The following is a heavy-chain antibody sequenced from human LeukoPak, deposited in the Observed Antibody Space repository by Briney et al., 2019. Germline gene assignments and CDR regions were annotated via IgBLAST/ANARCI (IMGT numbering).Heavy chain of an antibody. D-gene: IGHD1-26*01. CDR1: GGSISSSSYY. Sequence: SETLSLTCTVSGGSISSSSYYWGWIRQPPGKGLEWIGSIYYSGSTYYNPSLKSRVTISVDTSKNQFSLKLSSVTAADTAVYYCARPRVFQLLDFEYWGQGTLVTVSS. V-gene: IGHV4-39*01. J-gene: IGHJ4*02. CDR2: IYYSGST. CDR3: ARPRVFQLLDFEY.